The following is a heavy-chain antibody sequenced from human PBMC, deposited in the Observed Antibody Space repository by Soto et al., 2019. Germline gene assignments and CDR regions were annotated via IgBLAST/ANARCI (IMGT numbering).Heavy chain of an antibody. D-gene: IGHD6-6*01. Sequence: GGSLRLSCAASGFTFSDFVMCWVRQAPGKGLEWVSAVSGSGGDTYYADSVKGRFTISRDHSKNTLYLQMSSLRAEDTALYYCTKGSASIRPYYFDYWGQGTLVTVSS. CDR2: VSGSGGDT. J-gene: IGHJ4*02. V-gene: IGHV3-23*01. CDR1: GFTFSDFV. CDR3: TKGSASIRPYYFDY.